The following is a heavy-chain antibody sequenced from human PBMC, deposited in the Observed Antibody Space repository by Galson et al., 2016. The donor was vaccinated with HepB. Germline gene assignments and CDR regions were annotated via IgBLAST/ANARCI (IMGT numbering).Heavy chain of an antibody. D-gene: IGHD3-10*01. CDR1: GFTFSSYW. CDR2: ISYDGSSK. V-gene: IGHV3-30*18. J-gene: IGHJ6*02. CDR3: AKAYGSGSSFYYYYGMDA. Sequence: SLRLSCAASGFTFSSYWMHWVRQAPGKGLEWVAVISYDGSSKYYADSVKGRFTISRDNSKNTLYLQMNSLRAEDTAVYYCAKAYGSGSSFYYYYGMDAWGQGTTVTVSS.